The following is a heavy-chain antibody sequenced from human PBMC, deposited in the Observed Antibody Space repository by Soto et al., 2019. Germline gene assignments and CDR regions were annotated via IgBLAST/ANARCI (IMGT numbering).Heavy chain of an antibody. CDR3: ARDPFATIGD. Sequence: PGGSLRLSCAASGFTFSSYAMSWVRQAPGKGLEWVSGITRGGDSTFYADSVKGRSTISRDNSRNTLYLQMDSLRAEDTAVYYCARDPFATIGDWGQGTPVTVAS. J-gene: IGHJ4*02. CDR1: GFTFSSYA. V-gene: IGHV3-23*01. D-gene: IGHD2-15*01. CDR2: ITRGGDST.